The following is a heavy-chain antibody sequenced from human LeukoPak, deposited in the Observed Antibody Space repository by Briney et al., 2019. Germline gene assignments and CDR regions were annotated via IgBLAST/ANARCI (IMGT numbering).Heavy chain of an antibody. V-gene: IGHV3-21*01. D-gene: IGHD2-15*01. CDR3: ARALYCSGGSCYHFDY. Sequence: GGSLRLSCAASGFTFSSYSMNWVRQAPGKGLEWVSSISSSSSYIYYADSVKGRFTISRDNAKNSLYLQMNSLRAEGTAVYYCARALYCSGGSCYHFDYWGQGTLVTVSS. J-gene: IGHJ4*02. CDR1: GFTFSSYS. CDR2: ISSSSSYI.